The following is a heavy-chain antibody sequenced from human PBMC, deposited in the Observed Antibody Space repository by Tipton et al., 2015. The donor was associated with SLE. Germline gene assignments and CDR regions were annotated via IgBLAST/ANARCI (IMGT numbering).Heavy chain of an antibody. J-gene: IGHJ4*02. Sequence: TLSLTCTVSGGSISSHYWSWIRRPPGKALEWIAYINYSGSTNYNPSLKSRVTMSVDTSKNQFSLRLRSVTAADTAVYYCARIRPGHGDPFDFWGQGALVTVSS. CDR3: ARIRPGHGDPFDF. D-gene: IGHD3-3*01. CDR1: GGSISSHY. CDR2: INYSGST. V-gene: IGHV4-59*08.